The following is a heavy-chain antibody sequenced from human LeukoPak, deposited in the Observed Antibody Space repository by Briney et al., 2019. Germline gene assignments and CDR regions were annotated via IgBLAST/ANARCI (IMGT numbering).Heavy chain of an antibody. V-gene: IGHV3-30-3*01. D-gene: IGHD3-9*01. J-gene: IGHJ4*02. CDR2: ISYDGSNK. Sequence: GGSLTLSCAASGFTFSSYAMQWARQAPGEGLEWVAVISYDGSNKYYADSVKGRFTISRDNSKNTLYLQMNSLRAEDTAVYYCARDTVLRYFDWSYYFDYWGQGTLVTVSS. CDR1: GFTFSSYA. CDR3: ARDTVLRYFDWSYYFDY.